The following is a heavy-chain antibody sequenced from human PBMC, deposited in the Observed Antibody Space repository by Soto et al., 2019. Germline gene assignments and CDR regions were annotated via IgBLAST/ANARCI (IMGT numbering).Heavy chain of an antibody. Sequence: SETLSLTCTVSGGSLSPNYWTWIRQPPGKGLEWVGYIYFGGTTSYNPSLRSRVTISLETSNSQFSLKLSSVTAADTAVYYCARHPSNFWFDSWGQGTLVTVSS. D-gene: IGHD4-4*01. V-gene: IGHV4-59*08. J-gene: IGHJ5*01. CDR1: GGSLSPNY. CDR3: ARHPSNFWFDS. CDR2: IYFGGTT.